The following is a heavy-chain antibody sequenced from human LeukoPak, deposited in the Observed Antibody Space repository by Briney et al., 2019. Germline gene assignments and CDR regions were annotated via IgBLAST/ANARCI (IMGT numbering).Heavy chain of an antibody. J-gene: IGHJ1*01. CDR3: AKESVMGGHAEYFQH. V-gene: IGHV3-23*01. Sequence: PGGTLRLSCAASGFTFSSYGMSWVRQAPGKGLEWVSAISGSGGSTYYADSVKGRFTISRDNSKNTLYLQMNSLRAEDTAVYYCAKESVMGGHAEYFQHWGQGTLVTVSS. D-gene: IGHD1-26*01. CDR2: ISGSGGST. CDR1: GFTFSSYG.